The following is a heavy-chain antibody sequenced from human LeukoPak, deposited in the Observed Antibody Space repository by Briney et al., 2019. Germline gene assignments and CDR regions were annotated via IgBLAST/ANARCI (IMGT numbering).Heavy chain of an antibody. CDR1: GGSISSYY. V-gene: IGHV4-59*01. CDR2: IYYSGST. J-gene: IGHJ4*02. Sequence: KPSETLSLTCTASGGSISSYYWSWIRQPPGKGLEWIGYIYYSGSTNYNPYLKSRVTISVDTSKNQFSLKLSSVTAADTAVYYCAREGAYDSSGYSFDYWGQGTLVTVSS. CDR3: AREGAYDSSGYSFDY. D-gene: IGHD3-22*01.